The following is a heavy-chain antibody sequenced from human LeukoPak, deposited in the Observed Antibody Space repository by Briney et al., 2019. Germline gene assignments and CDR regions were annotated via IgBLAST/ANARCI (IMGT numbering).Heavy chain of an antibody. CDR3: ARVTGYMIEDYFDY. CDR1: GGSISSSSYY. Sequence: PPETLSLTCTVSGGSISSSSYYWGWIRQPPGKRLEWIGSIYYSGSTYYNPSLKSRVTISVETSKNQFSLKLSSVTAADTAVYYCARVTGYMIEDYFDYWGQGTLVTVSS. V-gene: IGHV4-39*07. J-gene: IGHJ4*02. D-gene: IGHD3-22*01. CDR2: IYYSGST.